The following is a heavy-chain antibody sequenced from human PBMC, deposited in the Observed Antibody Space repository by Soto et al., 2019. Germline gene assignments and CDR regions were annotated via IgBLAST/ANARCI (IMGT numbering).Heavy chain of an antibody. J-gene: IGHJ6*02. CDR2: IYTSGST. Sequence: XETLSLTCTVSGCSISSYYWSWIRQPAGKGLEWIGRIYTSGSTNYNPSLKSRVTMSVDTSKNQFSLKLSSVTAADTAVYYCAREGYSGYDSSYYYGMDVWGQGTTVTVSS. CDR1: GCSISSYY. V-gene: IGHV4-4*07. D-gene: IGHD5-12*01. CDR3: AREGYSGYDSSYYYGMDV.